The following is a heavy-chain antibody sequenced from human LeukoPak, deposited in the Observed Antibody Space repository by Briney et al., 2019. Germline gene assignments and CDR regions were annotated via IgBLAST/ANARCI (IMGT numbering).Heavy chain of an antibody. D-gene: IGHD3-9*01. Sequence: SETLSLTCTVSGVSISSSNSYWGWIRQPPGKGLEWIGSIYYSGNTYYNPSLKSRVTISVDKSKNQFSLKLSSVTAADTAVYYCARDFDWLLYGVRAFDIWGQGTMVTVSS. V-gene: IGHV4-39*07. CDR3: ARDFDWLLYGVRAFDI. CDR1: GVSISSSNSY. J-gene: IGHJ3*02. CDR2: IYYSGNT.